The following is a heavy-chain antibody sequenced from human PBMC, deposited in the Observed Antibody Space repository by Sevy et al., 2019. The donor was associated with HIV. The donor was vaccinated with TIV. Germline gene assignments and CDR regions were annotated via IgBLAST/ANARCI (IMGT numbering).Heavy chain of an antibody. CDR2: ISTSGGAV. D-gene: IGHD3-10*01. CDR3: ARDSRVHNFGRWSYYSDYFDV. V-gene: IGHV3-11*01. CDR1: GFSFTSHY. J-gene: IGHJ3*01. Sequence: GGSLRLSCAASGFSFTSHYITWIRQAPGKGLEWISYISTSGGAVYYADSTKGRLTISRDNGKNTVGLQMITLRDENTAVYDCARDSRVHNFGRWSYYSDYFDVWGQGTMVTVSS.